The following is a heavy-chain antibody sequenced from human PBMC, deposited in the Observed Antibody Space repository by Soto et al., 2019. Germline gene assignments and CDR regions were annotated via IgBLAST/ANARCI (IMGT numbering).Heavy chain of an antibody. CDR3: ARHYGSCFDY. V-gene: IGHV4-59*08. CDR1: GGSISSYY. J-gene: IGHJ4*02. CDR2: IYYSGST. Sequence: SETLSLTCTVSGGSISSYYWSWIRQPPGKGLEWIGYIYYSGSTNYNPSLKSRVTISVDTSKNQFSLKLSSVTAADTAVYYCARHYGSCFDYSGQGTLVTVSS. D-gene: IGHD3-10*01.